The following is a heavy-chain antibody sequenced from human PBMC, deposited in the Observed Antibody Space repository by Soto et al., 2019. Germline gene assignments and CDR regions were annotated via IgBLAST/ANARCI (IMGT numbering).Heavy chain of an antibody. CDR1: GFTFSSYW. J-gene: IGHJ4*02. D-gene: IGHD2-2*01. CDR2: IKQDGSEK. CDR3: ARDLGAPFVVVPAAGFDY. V-gene: IGHV3-7*03. Sequence: EVQLVESGGGLVQPGGSLRLSCAASGFTFSSYWMSWVRQAPGKGLEWVANIKQDGSEKYYVDSVKGRFTISRDNAKNSLYLQMNSLRAEDTAVYYCARDLGAPFVVVPAAGFDYWGQGTLVTVSS.